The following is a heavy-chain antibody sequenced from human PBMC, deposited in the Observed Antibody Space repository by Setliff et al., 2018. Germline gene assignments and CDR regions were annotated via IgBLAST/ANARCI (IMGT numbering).Heavy chain of an antibody. CDR2: IYYSGNT. CDR1: GGSINSYY. J-gene: IGHJ6*03. Sequence: PSETLSLTCTVSGGSINSYYWSWIRQPPGKGLEWIGHIYYSGNTNYNPSLESRVTISVDTSKTQFSLKLSSVTAADTAVYYCARTKNHYYYYMDVWGKGTTVTVSS. CDR3: ARTKNHYYYYMDV. V-gene: IGHV4-59*08.